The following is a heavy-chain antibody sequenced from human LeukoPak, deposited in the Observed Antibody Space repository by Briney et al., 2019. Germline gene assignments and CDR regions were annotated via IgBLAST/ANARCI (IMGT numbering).Heavy chain of an antibody. Sequence: PGGSLRLSCAASGFTFSSYWMHWVRQAPGKGLVWVAHINSDGSTTTYADSVKGRFTISRDNAKNMLYLQINSPRAEDTAVYYCARVRGESPRWFDPWGQGTLVTVSS. V-gene: IGHV3-74*01. CDR3: ARVRGESPRWFDP. J-gene: IGHJ5*02. CDR2: INSDGSTT. D-gene: IGHD3-10*01. CDR1: GFTFSSYW.